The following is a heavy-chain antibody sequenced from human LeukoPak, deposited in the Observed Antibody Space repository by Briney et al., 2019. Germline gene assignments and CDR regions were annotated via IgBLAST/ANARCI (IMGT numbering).Heavy chain of an antibody. CDR3: ARGQEFDDGVFDS. J-gene: IGHJ4*02. D-gene: IGHD1-1*01. V-gene: IGHV3-23*01. Sequence: PSETLSLTCTVSGGSLNSSSYYCGWIRQPPGKGLEWVSTIRSNGATAYNADSVKGRFTISRDNSKNTVYLQMKSLRVEDTAIYYCARGQEFDDGVFDSWGQGTLVTVSS. CDR1: GGSLNSSSYY. CDR2: IRSNGATA.